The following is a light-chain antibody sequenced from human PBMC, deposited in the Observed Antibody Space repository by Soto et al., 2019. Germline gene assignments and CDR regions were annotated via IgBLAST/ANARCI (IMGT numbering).Light chain of an antibody. CDR1: QSISDW. V-gene: IGKV1-5*03. J-gene: IGKJ1*01. Sequence: DIQMTQSPSTLSASVGDRVTITCRASQSISDWLAWYQQKPGKAPKLLIYRASTLESGVPSRFSGSGSGTEFTLTISSLQHDDFATDYCQQFNPYSLSWTFGQGTKVDI. CDR3: QQFNPYSLSWT. CDR2: RAS.